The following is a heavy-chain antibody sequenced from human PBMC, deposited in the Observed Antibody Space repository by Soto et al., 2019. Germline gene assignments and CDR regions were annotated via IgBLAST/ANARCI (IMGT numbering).Heavy chain of an antibody. CDR3: AKDHGGYDSSGPIDY. CDR2: ISYDGSNK. J-gene: IGHJ4*02. V-gene: IGHV3-30*18. CDR1: GFTFSSYG. D-gene: IGHD3-22*01. Sequence: GGSLRLSCAASGFTFSSYGMHWVRQAPGKGLEWVAVISYDGSNKYYADSVKGRFTISRDNSKNTLYLQMNSLRAEDTAVYYCAKDHGGYDSSGPIDYWGQGTLVTVS.